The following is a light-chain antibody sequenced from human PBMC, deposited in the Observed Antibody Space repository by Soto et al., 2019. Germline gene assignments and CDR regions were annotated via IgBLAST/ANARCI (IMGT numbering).Light chain of an antibody. V-gene: IGKV3-20*01. Sequence: EIVFTQSPGTLSLSPGERATLSCRASQSVSSSYLAWYQQKPGQAPRLLIYGASSRATGIPDRFSGSGSGTDFTLNISSLEPEDFAVYYCQQYGSSPTFGQGTKVDIX. J-gene: IGKJ1*01. CDR2: GAS. CDR1: QSVSSSY. CDR3: QQYGSSPT.